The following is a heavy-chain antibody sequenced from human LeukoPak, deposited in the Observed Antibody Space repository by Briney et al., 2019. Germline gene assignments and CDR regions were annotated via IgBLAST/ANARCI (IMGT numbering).Heavy chain of an antibody. D-gene: IGHD3-22*01. Sequence: PGGSLRLSCAASGFTFSRYAMAWVRQAPGKGLEWVSGISGSGGNTYYGDSVRGRFTISRDNSKNTLYLQMNSLRADDTAVYYCAVEKGDSPDYWGQGTLVTVSS. CDR1: GFTFSRYA. CDR2: ISGSGGNT. CDR3: AVEKGDSPDY. V-gene: IGHV3-23*01. J-gene: IGHJ4*02.